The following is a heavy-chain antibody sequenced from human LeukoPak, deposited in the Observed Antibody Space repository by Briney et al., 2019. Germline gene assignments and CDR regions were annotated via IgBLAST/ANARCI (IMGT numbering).Heavy chain of an antibody. J-gene: IGHJ4*02. CDR3: ARSSSWQNFDY. Sequence: GGSLRLSCAVSGFTVSSKYMSWVRQAPGKGLEWVSYISSSGSTIYYADSVKGRFTISRDNAKNSLYLQMNSLRAEDTAVYYCARSSSWQNFDYWGQGTLVTVSS. D-gene: IGHD6-13*01. CDR1: GFTVSSKY. V-gene: IGHV3-48*03. CDR2: ISSSGSTI.